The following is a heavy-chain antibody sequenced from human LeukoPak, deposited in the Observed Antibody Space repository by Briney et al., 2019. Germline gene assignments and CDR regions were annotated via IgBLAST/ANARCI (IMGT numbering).Heavy chain of an antibody. CDR2: IYTSGST. J-gene: IGHJ6*03. CDR1: GGSISSYY. D-gene: IGHD1-26*01. Sequence: PSETLSLTCTVSGGSISSYYWSWIRQPAGKGLEWIGRIYTSGSTNYNPSLKSRVTMSVDTSKNQFSLKLSSVTAADTAVYYCARAPLNFLFGATDYYYYMDVWGKGTTVTVSS. V-gene: IGHV4-4*07. CDR3: ARAPLNFLFGATDYYYYMDV.